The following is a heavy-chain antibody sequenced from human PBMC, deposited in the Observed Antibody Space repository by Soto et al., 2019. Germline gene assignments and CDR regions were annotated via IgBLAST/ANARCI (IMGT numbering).Heavy chain of an antibody. CDR3: TTRTFYYDSSGYYCAY. J-gene: IGHJ4*02. CDR1: GFTFNNAW. Sequence: GGSLRLSCAASGFTFNNAWMFWVRQAPGKGLEWVGRIKGKTDGGTTDYAATVKGRFTISRDDSKNAVYLQMNSLKTEDTAVYYCTTRTFYYDSSGYYCAYWGQGTLVTVSS. V-gene: IGHV3-15*05. D-gene: IGHD3-22*01. CDR2: IKGKTDGGTT.